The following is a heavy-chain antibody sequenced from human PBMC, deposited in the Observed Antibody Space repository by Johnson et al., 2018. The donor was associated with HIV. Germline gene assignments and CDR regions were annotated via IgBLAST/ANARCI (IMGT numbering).Heavy chain of an antibody. Sequence: VQLVESGGAVVQPGRSLRLSCAASGFTFSSYAMHWVRQAPGKGLEWVAVISYDGTNKYYADSVKCRFAISRDNSKNTLYLQMNSLRAEDTAVYYCAKAYSSSPGAFDIWGQGTMVTVSS. CDR3: AKAYSSSPGAFDI. CDR2: ISYDGTNK. CDR1: GFTFSSYA. D-gene: IGHD6-13*01. J-gene: IGHJ3*02. V-gene: IGHV3-30*09.